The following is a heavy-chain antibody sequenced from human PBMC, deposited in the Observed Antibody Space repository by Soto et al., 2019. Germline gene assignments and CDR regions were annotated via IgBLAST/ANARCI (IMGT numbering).Heavy chain of an antibody. J-gene: IGHJ4*02. CDR3: ARDNDGGMLDY. D-gene: IGHD2-15*01. Sequence: TLCLTCTVSGGSILNGGHYWIWLGQPPGKGREWIGKIFISGNTHYNTALKSRLSFSVDRAKNQFSLNLTSVTAADTAIYCCARDNDGGMLDYWGQGTLVTVSS. V-gene: IGHV4-31*03. CDR1: GGSILNGGHY. CDR2: IFISGNT.